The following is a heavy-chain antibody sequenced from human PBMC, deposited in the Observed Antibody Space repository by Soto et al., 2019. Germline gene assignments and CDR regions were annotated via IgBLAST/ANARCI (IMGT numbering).Heavy chain of an antibody. J-gene: IGHJ4*02. V-gene: IGHV4-31*03. Sequence: NPSETLSLTCTVSGGSISSGGYYWSWIRQHPGKGLEWIGYIYYSGSTYYNPSLKSRVTISVDTSKNQFSLKLSSVTAADTAVYYCARVGYSSSSGHYFDYWGQGTLVTVSS. D-gene: IGHD6-6*01. CDR1: GGSISSGGYY. CDR2: IYYSGST. CDR3: ARVGYSSSSGHYFDY.